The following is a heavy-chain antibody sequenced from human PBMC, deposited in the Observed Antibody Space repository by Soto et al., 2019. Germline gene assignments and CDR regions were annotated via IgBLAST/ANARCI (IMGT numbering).Heavy chain of an antibody. J-gene: IGHJ4*02. CDR1: GYTFTSYG. CDR3: ARYYDVLTAYYPFDY. V-gene: IGHV1-18*01. CDR2: ISVYNGDT. D-gene: IGHD3-9*01. Sequence: ASVKVSCKTSGYTFTSYGVSWVRQAPGQGLEWMGWISVYNGDTNYAQKLQDRVTMTTDTSTSTAYLKLRSLRSDDTAVYYCARYYDVLTAYYPFDYWGQGTLVTVSS.